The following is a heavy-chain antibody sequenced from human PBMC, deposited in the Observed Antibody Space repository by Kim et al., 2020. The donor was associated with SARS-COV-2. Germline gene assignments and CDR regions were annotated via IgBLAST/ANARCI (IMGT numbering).Heavy chain of an antibody. Sequence: ASVKVSCKASGYTFTSYAINWVRQAPGQGLEWMGWINTNTGSPTYAQGFTGRFVFSLDTSVSTAYLQISSLEAEDTAVYFCSRGGPIVLVPAAIYWGQGTLVTVSS. J-gene: IGHJ4*02. CDR2: INTNTGSP. V-gene: IGHV7-4-1*02. D-gene: IGHD2-2*01. CDR1: GYTFTSYA. CDR3: SRGGPIVLVPAAIY.